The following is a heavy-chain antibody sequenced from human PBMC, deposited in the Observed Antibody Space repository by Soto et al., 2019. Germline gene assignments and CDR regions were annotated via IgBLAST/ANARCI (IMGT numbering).Heavy chain of an antibody. J-gene: IGHJ4*02. CDR2: LSDSGGST. Sequence: PGGSLRLSCAASGFTFDDYAMHWVRQAPGKGLEWVSGLSDSGGSTYYADSVKGRFTISRDNSMNTLYLQMNTLRAEDTAVYYCAKVSSSWYSGFFDLWGQGSLVTVSS. CDR1: GFTFDDYA. D-gene: IGHD6-13*01. V-gene: IGHV3-23*01. CDR3: AKVSSSWYSGFFDL.